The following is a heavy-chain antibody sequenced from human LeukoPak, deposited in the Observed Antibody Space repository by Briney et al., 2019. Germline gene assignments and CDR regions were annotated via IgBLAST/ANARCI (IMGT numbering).Heavy chain of an antibody. V-gene: IGHV1-46*01. J-gene: IGHJ6*02. D-gene: IGHD2-15*01. CDR1: GYTFTNYY. Sequence: ASVKVSCKASGYTFTNYYMHWVRQAPGQGLERMGIINPHGGSTSYAQKFQGRVTMTRDTSTSTVYMDLSSLRSEDTAIYYCASLYCSGGSCSSPYDSAMAVWGQGTTVTVSS. CDR3: ASLYCSGGSCSSPYDSAMAV. CDR2: INPHGGST.